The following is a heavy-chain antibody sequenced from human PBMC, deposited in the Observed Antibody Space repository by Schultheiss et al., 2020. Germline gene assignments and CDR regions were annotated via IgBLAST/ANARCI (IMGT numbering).Heavy chain of an antibody. CDR2: ISYDGSNK. V-gene: IGHV3-30*01. CDR1: GFTFSSYA. J-gene: IGHJ6*02. Sequence: SFAASGFTFSSYAMHWVRQAPGKGLEWVAVISYDGSNKYYADSVKGRFTISRDNSKNTLYLQMNSLRAEDTAVYYCARETDGYNHPYHYYYGMDVWGQGTTVTVSS. CDR3: ARETDGYNHPYHYYYGMDV. D-gene: IGHD5-24*01.